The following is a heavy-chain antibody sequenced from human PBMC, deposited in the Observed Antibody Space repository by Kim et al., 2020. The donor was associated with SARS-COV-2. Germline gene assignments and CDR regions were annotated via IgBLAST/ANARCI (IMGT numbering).Heavy chain of an antibody. J-gene: IGHJ3*02. D-gene: IGHD3-10*01. V-gene: IGHV3-66*01. CDR3: ARAPPGFGELRI. Sequence: YYADSVKGRFTISRDNYKNTLYLQMNSLRAEDTAVYYCARAPPGFGELRIWGQGTMVTVSS.